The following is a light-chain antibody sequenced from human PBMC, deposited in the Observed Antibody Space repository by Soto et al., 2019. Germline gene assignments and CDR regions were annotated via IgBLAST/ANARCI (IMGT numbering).Light chain of an antibody. CDR3: QQPSNWPHT. CDR2: DAS. J-gene: IGKJ2*01. CDR1: QSVSSY. V-gene: IGKV3-11*01. Sequence: EIVLTQSPATLSLSPGERATLSCRASQSVSSYLAWYQQKPGQAPRLLIYDASNRATGIPARFSGSGSGTDFTLTISSLEREDFAVYYCQQPSNWPHTFGQGTKLEIK.